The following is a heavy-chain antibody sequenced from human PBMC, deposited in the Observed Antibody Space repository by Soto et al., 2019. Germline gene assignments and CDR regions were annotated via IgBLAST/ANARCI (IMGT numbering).Heavy chain of an antibody. V-gene: IGHV4-39*01. CDR1: GGSISSRDSY. CDR3: ARGFWRSHFGY. D-gene: IGHD3-3*01. J-gene: IGHJ4*02. Sequence: SETLSLTCTVSGGSISSRDSYWGWIRQPPGKGLEWIGSFHYSGSTYYNPSLKSRVTISVDTSKNQLSLRGTSVTAADTAVYYCARGFWRSHFGYLGQVTLVTVSS. CDR2: FHYSGST.